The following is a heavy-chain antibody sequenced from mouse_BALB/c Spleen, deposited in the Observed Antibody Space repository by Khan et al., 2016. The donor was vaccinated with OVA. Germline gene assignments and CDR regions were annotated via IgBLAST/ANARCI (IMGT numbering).Heavy chain of an antibody. V-gene: IGHV3-2*02. CDR2: ISYSGST. Sequence: VQLKQSGPGLVKPSQSLSLTCTVTGYSITSVYAWNWIRQFPGNKLEWMGYISYSGSTTYNPSLKSRISITRDTSKNQFFLQLNSVTTEDTATYYCARWFTYGGQGTLVTVSA. CDR1: GYSITSVYA. CDR3: ARWFTY. J-gene: IGHJ3*01.